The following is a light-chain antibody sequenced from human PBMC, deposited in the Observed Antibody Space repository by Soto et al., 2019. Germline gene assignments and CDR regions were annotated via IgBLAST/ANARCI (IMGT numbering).Light chain of an antibody. V-gene: IGKV3-20*01. CDR3: QHYKFFPWT. CDR2: GAS. Sequence: EIVLTQSPGTLSLSPGERATLSCRASQSVSSSYLAWYQQKPGQAPRLLIYGASSRATGIPDRFSGSGSGTDFTLTISGLQPDDFATYYCQHYKFFPWTFGQGTRVEIK. CDR1: QSVSSSY. J-gene: IGKJ1*01.